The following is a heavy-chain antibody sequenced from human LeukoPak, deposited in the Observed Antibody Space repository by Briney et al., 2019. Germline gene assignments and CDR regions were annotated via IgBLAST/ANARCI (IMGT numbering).Heavy chain of an antibody. J-gene: IGHJ6*02. CDR2: MNPNSGNT. CDR1: GYTFTSYD. D-gene: IGHD3-16*01. V-gene: IGHV1-8*01. Sequence: ASVKVSCKASGYTFTSYDINWVRQATGQGLGWMGWMNPNSGNTGYAQKFQGRVTMTRNTSISTACMELSSLRSEDTAVYYCARGDSYDYVWGSWGRYYYYYYGMDVWGQGTTVTVSS. CDR3: ARGDSYDYVWGSWGRYYYYYYGMDV.